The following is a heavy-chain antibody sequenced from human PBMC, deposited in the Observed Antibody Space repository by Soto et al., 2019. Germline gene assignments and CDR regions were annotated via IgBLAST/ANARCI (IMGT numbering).Heavy chain of an antibody. CDR3: ARAYYGSGSYYNPFDY. CDR2: IIPIFGTA. V-gene: IGHV1-69*13. CDR1: GGTFSSYA. Sequence: EASVKVSCKASGGTFSSYAISWVRQAPGQGVEWMGGIIPIFGTANYAQKFQGRVTITADESTSTAYMELSSLRSEDTAVYYCARAYYGSGSYYNPFDYWGQGTLVTVSS. J-gene: IGHJ4*02. D-gene: IGHD3-10*01.